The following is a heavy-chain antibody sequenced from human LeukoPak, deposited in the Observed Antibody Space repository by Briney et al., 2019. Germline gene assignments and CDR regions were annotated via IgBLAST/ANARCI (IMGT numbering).Heavy chain of an antibody. CDR3: ARVGSSWYFDY. V-gene: IGHV3-66*01. D-gene: IGHD6-13*01. J-gene: IGHJ4*02. Sequence: GGSLRLSCAASGFTVSSNYMSWVRQAPGKGLEWVSVIYSGGSTYYADSVKGRFTISRDNSKNTLYLQMNSLRAEDTAVYYCARVGSSWYFDYWGQGTLVTVSS. CDR1: GFTVSSNY. CDR2: IYSGGST.